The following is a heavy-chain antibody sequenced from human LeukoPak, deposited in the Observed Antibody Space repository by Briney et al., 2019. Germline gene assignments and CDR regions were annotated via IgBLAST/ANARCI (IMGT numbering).Heavy chain of an antibody. D-gene: IGHD1-26*01. CDR1: GFTFTNYA. CDR3: ATEWYTGTSLHYTY. Sequence: GGSLRLSCVASGFTFTNYAMSWVRQTPGKGLEWVSFISGSGSSTYYADSVRGRFTISGDNSKNALYLLMNNLRAEDTAIYYCATEWYTGTSLHYTYWGQGTLVTVSS. J-gene: IGHJ4*02. V-gene: IGHV3-23*01. CDR2: ISGSGSST.